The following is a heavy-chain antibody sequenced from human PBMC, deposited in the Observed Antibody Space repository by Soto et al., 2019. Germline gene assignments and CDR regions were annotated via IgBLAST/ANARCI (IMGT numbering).Heavy chain of an antibody. CDR3: ARDTYYFGSGTYQHWFDP. Sequence: GGSLRLSCAASGFTFRSYSMNWVRQAPGKGLEWVSYISSSGSTIYYADSVMGRFTISRDSAKNSLYLQMNSLRDEDTALYYCARDTYYFGSGTYQHWFDPWGQGTLVTVSS. D-gene: IGHD3-10*01. CDR2: ISSSGSTI. CDR1: GFTFRSYS. V-gene: IGHV3-48*02. J-gene: IGHJ5*02.